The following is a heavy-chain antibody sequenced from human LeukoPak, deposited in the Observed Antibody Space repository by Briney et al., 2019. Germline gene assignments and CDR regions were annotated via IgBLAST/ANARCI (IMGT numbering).Heavy chain of an antibody. J-gene: IGHJ3*02. CDR1: GYTFTRYY. CDR2: INPSGGST. Sequence: ASVKVSCKASGYTFTRYYMQWVRQAPGQGLEWMGIINPSGGSTSYAQKFQGRVTMTRDTSTSTVYMEVSSLRSEDTAVYYCARRRRKNAFDIWGQGTMVTVSS. CDR3: ARRRRKNAFDI. V-gene: IGHV1-46*01.